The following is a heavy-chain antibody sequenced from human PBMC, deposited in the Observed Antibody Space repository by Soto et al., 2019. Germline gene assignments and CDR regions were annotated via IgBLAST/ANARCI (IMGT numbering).Heavy chain of an antibody. Sequence: PGGSLRLSCAASGFTLSSYGMHWVRQAPGKGLEWVTVISYDGNNKYYADSVKGRFTISRDNSKNTLYLQMSSLRAEDTAVYYCARSPRVAMASSFDYWGQGTLVTVSS. CDR3: ARSPRVAMASSFDY. D-gene: IGHD5-12*01. J-gene: IGHJ4*02. CDR1: GFTLSSYG. CDR2: ISYDGNNK. V-gene: IGHV3-30*03.